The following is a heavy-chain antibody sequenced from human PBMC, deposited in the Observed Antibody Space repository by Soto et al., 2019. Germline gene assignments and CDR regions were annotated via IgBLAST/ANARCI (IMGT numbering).Heavy chain of an antibody. CDR3: ASMEVVGATRAAFDI. D-gene: IGHD1-26*01. CDR2: ISSSSSTI. J-gene: IGHJ3*02. Sequence: EVQLVESGGGLVQPGGSLRLSCAASGFTFSSYSMNWVRQAPGKGLEWVSYISSSSSTIYYADSVKGRFTISRDNAKNSLYLQMNSLRDEDTAVYYCASMEVVGATRAAFDIWGQGTMVTVSS. V-gene: IGHV3-48*02. CDR1: GFTFSSYS.